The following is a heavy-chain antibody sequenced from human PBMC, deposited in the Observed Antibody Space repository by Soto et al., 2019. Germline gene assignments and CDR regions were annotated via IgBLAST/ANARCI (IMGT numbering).Heavy chain of an antibody. J-gene: IGHJ6*02. CDR1: GFTFSSYA. Sequence: GGSLRLSCAASGFTFSSYAMHWVRQAPGKGLEWVAVISYDGSNKYYADSVKGRFTISRDNSKNTLYLQMNSLRAEDTAVYYCARDLEYYDFWSGPPYYYYYGMDVWGQGTTVTVSS. V-gene: IGHV3-30-3*01. CDR2: ISYDGSNK. D-gene: IGHD3-3*01. CDR3: ARDLEYYDFWSGPPYYYYYGMDV.